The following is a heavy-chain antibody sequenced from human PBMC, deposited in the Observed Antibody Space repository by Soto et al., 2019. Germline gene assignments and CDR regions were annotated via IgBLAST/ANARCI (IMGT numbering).Heavy chain of an antibody. V-gene: IGHV3-7*05. CDR1: GFTFSSYW. D-gene: IGHD6-19*01. CDR2: IKQDGSEI. CDR3: ARAGRGVAVADYYYYGMDV. J-gene: IGHJ6*02. Sequence: GGSLRLSCAASGFTFSSYWMSWVRQAPGKGLEWVANIKQDGSEIYYVDSVKGRFTISRDNAKNSLYLQMNSLRAEDTAVYYCARAGRGVAVADYYYYGMDVWGQGTTVTVSS.